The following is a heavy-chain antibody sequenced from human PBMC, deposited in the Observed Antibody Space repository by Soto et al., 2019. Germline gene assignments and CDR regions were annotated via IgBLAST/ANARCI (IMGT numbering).Heavy chain of an antibody. J-gene: IGHJ5*01. CDR3: VRLIGNSWLDF. Sequence: PSQTLSLTCAISGDSVSSSSVTWNWIRQSPSRGLEWLGRTYYRSKWYNDYAESVKSRITINPDTSKNQFSLHLKSVTPEGTAVYYCVRLIGNSWLDFWGQGTLVTVSS. CDR1: GDSVSSSSVT. V-gene: IGHV6-1*01. CDR2: TYYRSKWYN. D-gene: IGHD1-26*01.